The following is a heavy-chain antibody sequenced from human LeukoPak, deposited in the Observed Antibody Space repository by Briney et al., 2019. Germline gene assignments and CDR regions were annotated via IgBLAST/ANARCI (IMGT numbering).Heavy chain of an antibody. D-gene: IGHD5-12*01. CDR3: ASDGGYSSY. CDR2: IKFDGTAT. CDR1: GFTFRSFW. Sequence: GGSLRLSCSGFGFTFRSFWMGWVRQAPGKGLEWVANIKFDGTATNYVDSVKGRFTISRDNAKNTLYLQMNSLRAEDTAVYYCASDGGYSSYWGQGTLVTVSS. J-gene: IGHJ4*02. V-gene: IGHV3-7*01.